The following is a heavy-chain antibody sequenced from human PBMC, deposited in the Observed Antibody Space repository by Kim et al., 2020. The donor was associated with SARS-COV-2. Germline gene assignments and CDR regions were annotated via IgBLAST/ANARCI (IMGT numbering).Heavy chain of an antibody. Sequence: NSSPSFQGHVTISADKSISTAYLQWSSLKASDTAMYYCARLLAAAVGVDYWGQGTLVTVSS. D-gene: IGHD6-13*01. V-gene: IGHV5-10-1*01. CDR3: ARLLAAAVGVDY. J-gene: IGHJ4*02.